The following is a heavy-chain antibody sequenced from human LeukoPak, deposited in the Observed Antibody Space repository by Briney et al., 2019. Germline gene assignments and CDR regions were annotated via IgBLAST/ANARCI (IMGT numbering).Heavy chain of an antibody. CDR1: GFTFDDYA. Sequence: GGSLRLSCAASGFTFDDYAMHWVRQAPGKGLEWVSGISWNSGSIGYADSVKGRFTISRDNARNSLYLQMNSLRVDDTAVYYCAGGLLEAQGWLQWLGTVYSMDVWGQGTPVTVSS. CDR2: ISWNSGSI. J-gene: IGHJ6*02. CDR3: AGGLLEAQGWLQWLGTVYSMDV. D-gene: IGHD5-24*01. V-gene: IGHV3-9*01.